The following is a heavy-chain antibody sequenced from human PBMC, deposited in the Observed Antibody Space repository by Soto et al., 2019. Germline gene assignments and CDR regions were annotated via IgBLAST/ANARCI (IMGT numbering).Heavy chain of an antibody. V-gene: IGHV1-69*02. D-gene: IGHD4-4*01. CDR1: GGTFSSYT. CDR2: IIPILGIA. CDR3: ARGSTVTHYYYMDV. J-gene: IGHJ6*03. Sequence: SVKVSCKASGGTFSSYTISWVRQAPGQGLEWMGRIIPILGIANYAQKFQGRVTITADKPTSTAYMELSSLRSEDTAVYYCARGSTVTHYYYMDVWGKGTTVTVSS.